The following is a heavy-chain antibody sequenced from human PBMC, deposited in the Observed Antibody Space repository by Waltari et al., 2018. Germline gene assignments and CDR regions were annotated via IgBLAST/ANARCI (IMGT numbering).Heavy chain of an antibody. CDR1: GFTFSTYT. CDR2: INSGSTSI. CDR3: AREVRRNWFDP. J-gene: IGHJ5*02. V-gene: IGHV3-21*01. Sequence: EVLLVESGGGLVKPGGSLRLSCAASGFTFSTYTMNWVCQAPGKGLEWVSSINSGSTSIYYADSVKGRFTISRDNAKNSLYLQMNSLRAEDTALYYCAREVRRNWFDPWGQGTLVTVSS.